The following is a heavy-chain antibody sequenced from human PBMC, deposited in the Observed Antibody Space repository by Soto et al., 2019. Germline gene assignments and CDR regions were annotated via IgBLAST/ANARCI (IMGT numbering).Heavy chain of an antibody. CDR3: ARGGGKAARRGLFDY. J-gene: IGHJ4*02. CDR2: INHSGST. CDR1: GGSFSGYY. D-gene: IGHD6-6*01. V-gene: IGHV4-34*01. Sequence: LSLTCAVYGGSFSGYYWSWIRQPPGKGLEWIGEINHSGSTNYNPSLKSRVTISVDTSKNQFSLKLSSVTAADTAVYYCARGGGKAARRGLFDYWGQGTLVTVSS.